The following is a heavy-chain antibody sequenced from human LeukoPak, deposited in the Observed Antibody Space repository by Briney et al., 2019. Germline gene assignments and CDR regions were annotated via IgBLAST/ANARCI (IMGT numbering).Heavy chain of an antibody. D-gene: IGHD6-13*01. Sequence: SETLSLTCTVSGGSISSYYWSWIRQPPGKGLEWIGYIYYSGSTNYNPSLKSRVTISVDTSKNQFSLKLSSVTAADTAVYYCARLPSMEAAAGSPFDYWGQGTLVTVSS. J-gene: IGHJ4*02. CDR2: IYYSGST. CDR3: ARLPSMEAAAGSPFDY. V-gene: IGHV4-59*08. CDR1: GGSISSYY.